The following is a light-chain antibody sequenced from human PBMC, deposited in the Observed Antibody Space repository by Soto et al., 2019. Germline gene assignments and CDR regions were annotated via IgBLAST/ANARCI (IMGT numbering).Light chain of an antibody. CDR3: HQYGMSPPLS. CDR2: GTS. CDR1: QTVSSNY. J-gene: IGKJ4*01. V-gene: IGKV3-20*01. Sequence: EIVLTQSPGTLSLSPGERATLSCRASQTVSSNYLAWYQQRPGQAPRLLIYGTSSRAAGIPDRFSGSGSGTDFTLTISRLEPEDFAVYYCHQYGMSPPLSFGGGTKVEIK.